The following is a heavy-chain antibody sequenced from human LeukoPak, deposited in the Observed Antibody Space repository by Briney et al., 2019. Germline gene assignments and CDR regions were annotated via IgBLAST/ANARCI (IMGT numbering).Heavy chain of an antibody. CDR2: IYSGGST. Sequence: SGGSLRLSCAASGFTVSSNYMSWVRQAPGKGLEWVSVIYSGGSTYYADSVKGRFTISRDNSKNTLYLQMNSLRAEDTAVYYCAKWGCSGGSCYPFAYWGQGTLVTVSS. V-gene: IGHV3-53*01. D-gene: IGHD2-15*01. CDR1: GFTVSSNY. CDR3: AKWGCSGGSCYPFAY. J-gene: IGHJ4*02.